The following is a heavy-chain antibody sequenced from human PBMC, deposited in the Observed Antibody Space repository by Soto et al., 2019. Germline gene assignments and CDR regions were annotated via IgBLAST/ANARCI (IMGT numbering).Heavy chain of an antibody. V-gene: IGHV3-7*01. D-gene: IGHD3-9*01. CDR2: IKQDGSEK. CDR3: ARDRYFDWLLYPGKSDI. J-gene: IGHJ3*02. CDR1: GFTFSSYW. Sequence: GGSLRLSCAASGFTFSSYWMSWVRQAPGKGLEWVANIKQDGSEKYYVDSVKGRFTISRDNAKNSLYLQMNSLRAEDTAVYYCARDRYFDWLLYPGKSDIWGQGTMVTVSS.